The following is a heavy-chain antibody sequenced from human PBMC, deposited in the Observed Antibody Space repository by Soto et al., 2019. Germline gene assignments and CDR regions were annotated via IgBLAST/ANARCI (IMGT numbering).Heavy chain of an antibody. CDR2: ISGGGDTT. CDR3: AKGRGGSGSLTPRVDF. D-gene: IGHD3-10*01. CDR1: GFTFNNYA. J-gene: IGHJ4*02. V-gene: IGHV3-23*01. Sequence: GGSLRVSCAASGFTFNNYAMTWVRQAPGKGLEWVSAISGGGDTTSYADSVKGRFTVSRDGSKNTLYLQMSGLRAEDTALYYCAKGRGGSGSLTPRVDFWGQGTLVTVSS.